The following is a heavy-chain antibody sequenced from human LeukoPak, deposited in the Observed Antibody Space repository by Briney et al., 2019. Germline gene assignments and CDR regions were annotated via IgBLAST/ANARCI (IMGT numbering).Heavy chain of an antibody. J-gene: IGHJ4*02. V-gene: IGHV1-69*05. D-gene: IGHD3-22*01. Sequence: SVKVSCKASGGTFSSYAISWVRQAPGQGLEWMGRIIPIFGTANYAQKFQGRVTITTDESTSTAYMELSSLRSEDTAVYYCARESFPNYYDSSGYYYDYWGQGTLVTVSS. CDR3: ARESFPNYYDSSGYYYDY. CDR1: GGTFSSYA. CDR2: IIPIFGTA.